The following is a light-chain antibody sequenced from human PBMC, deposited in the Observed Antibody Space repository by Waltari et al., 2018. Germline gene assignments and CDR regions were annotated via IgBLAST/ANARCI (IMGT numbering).Light chain of an antibody. V-gene: IGKV3-15*01. Sequence: EIVMTQSPATLSVSPGERATLSCRASQSVSSNLAWFQQKPGQAPRLLIDGASTRATGIPARFSGSGSGTEFTLTISSLQSEDFAVYYCQQYNTWPLTFGGGTTVEIK. CDR3: QQYNTWPLT. J-gene: IGKJ4*01. CDR2: GAS. CDR1: QSVSSN.